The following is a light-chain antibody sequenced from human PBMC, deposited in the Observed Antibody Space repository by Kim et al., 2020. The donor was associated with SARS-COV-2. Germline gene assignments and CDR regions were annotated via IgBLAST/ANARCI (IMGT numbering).Light chain of an antibody. CDR2: EVT. CDR3: NSYAGSNNLV. Sequence: GQSVTNSSAGTSSDVGAYDYVSWYQQNPGEAPKLIIYEVTQRPSGVPDRFSGSKSGNTASLTVSGLQAEDEADYYCNSYAGSNNLVFGGGTQLTVL. CDR1: SSDVGAYDY. J-gene: IGLJ2*01. V-gene: IGLV2-8*01.